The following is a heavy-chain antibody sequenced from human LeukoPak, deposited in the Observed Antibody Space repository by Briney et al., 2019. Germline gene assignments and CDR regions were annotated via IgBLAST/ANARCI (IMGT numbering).Heavy chain of an antibody. V-gene: IGHV4-38-2*02. J-gene: IGHJ5*02. D-gene: IGHD2-15*01. CDR3: AGLGYCSGGSCSWFDP. CDR2: IYHSGST. Sequence: ETLSLTCTVSGYSISSGYYWGWIRQPPGKGLEWIGSIYHSGSTYYNPSLKSRVTISVDTSKNQFSLKLSSVTAADTAVYYCAGLGYCSGGSCSWFDPWGQGTLVTVSS. CDR1: GYSISSGYY.